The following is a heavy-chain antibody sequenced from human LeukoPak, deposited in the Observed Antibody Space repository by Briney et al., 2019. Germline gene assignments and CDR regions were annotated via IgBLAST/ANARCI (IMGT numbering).Heavy chain of an antibody. CDR3: ARAQATIFRNDAFDI. Sequence: AVNVSCKASGGIFRSCALSWVRQPSGQGCEWMGGIIPIVGTASYAQKFQGRVTSTADEATSTAYMELSSLRSEDTAVYYCARAQATIFRNDAFDIWGQGTMVTVSS. CDR1: GGIFRSCA. V-gene: IGHV1-69*01. J-gene: IGHJ3*02. CDR2: IIPIVGTA. D-gene: IGHD5-24*01.